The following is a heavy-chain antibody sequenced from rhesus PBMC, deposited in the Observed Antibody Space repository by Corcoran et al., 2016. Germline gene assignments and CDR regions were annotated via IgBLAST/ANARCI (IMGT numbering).Heavy chain of an antibody. CDR2: ISNGGGST. D-gene: IGHD6-31*01. J-gene: IGHJ1*01. Sequence: EVQLVESGGGLVQPGGSLRLSCAASGFTFSSYGMSWVRQAPGKGLEWVSYISNGGGSTHYADSVKGRFTISRDNSKNTISLQMNSLRAEDTSVYYCAKDPRIAAAPEYFEFWGQGALVTVSS. CDR1: GFTFSSYG. V-gene: IGHV3S5*01. CDR3: AKDPRIAAAPEYFEF.